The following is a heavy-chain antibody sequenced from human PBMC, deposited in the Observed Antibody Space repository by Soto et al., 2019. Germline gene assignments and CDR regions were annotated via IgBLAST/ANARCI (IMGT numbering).Heavy chain of an antibody. CDR3: ARRSYGSGNNWFDP. D-gene: IGHD3-10*01. Sequence: GESLKIACKGSGYSFTSYWIGWVRQMPGKGLEWMGIIYPGDSDTRYSPSFQGQVTISADKSISTAYLQWSRLKASDNAMYYCARRSYGSGNNWFDPWGKGTLVTVSS. V-gene: IGHV5-51*01. J-gene: IGHJ5*02. CDR2: IYPGDSDT. CDR1: GYSFTSYW.